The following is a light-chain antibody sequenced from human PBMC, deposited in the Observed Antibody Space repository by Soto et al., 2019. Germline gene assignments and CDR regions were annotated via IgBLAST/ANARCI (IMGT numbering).Light chain of an antibody. CDR3: CSVQTSHTYV. J-gene: IGLJ1*01. V-gene: IGLV2-14*03. CDR2: HVT. CDR1: SSDIGHYDY. Sequence: QSVLTQPASVSGSPGQSITISCTGTSSDIGHYDYVSWYQQHPGKAPKLMIYHVTYRPSGVSNRYSGSKSGNSASLTISGLQSDDEAAYYGCSVQTSHTYVPGSGTKVTVL.